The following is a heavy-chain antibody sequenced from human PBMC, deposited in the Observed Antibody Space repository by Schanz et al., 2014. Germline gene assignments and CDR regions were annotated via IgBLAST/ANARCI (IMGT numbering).Heavy chain of an antibody. V-gene: IGHV3-66*01. CDR3: ARDGGRDGYNLAFDV. CDR2: IYSRGGT. D-gene: IGHD5-12*01. Sequence: VQLVESGGGVVQPGRSLRLSCAASGFNVGNNYMSWVRQPPGKGLECISIIYSRGGTFHADSVKGRFTISRDKSKNTLYLEMNSLRAEDTAVYFCARDGGRDGYNLAFDVWGQGTLVTVSS. CDR1: GFNVGNNY. J-gene: IGHJ3*01.